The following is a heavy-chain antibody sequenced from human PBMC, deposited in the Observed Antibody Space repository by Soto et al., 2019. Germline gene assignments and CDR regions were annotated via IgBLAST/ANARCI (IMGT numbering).Heavy chain of an antibody. CDR3: ARESKRLGFDY. J-gene: IGHJ4*02. CDR2: IYYSGST. D-gene: IGHD3-16*01. V-gene: IGHV4-59*01. CDR1: GGSISSYY. Sequence: PSETLSLTCTVSGGSISSYYWSWIRQPPGKGLEWIGYIYYSGSTNYNPSLKSRVTISVDTSKNQFSLKLSSVTAADTAVYYCARESKRLGFDYWGQGTLVTVSS.